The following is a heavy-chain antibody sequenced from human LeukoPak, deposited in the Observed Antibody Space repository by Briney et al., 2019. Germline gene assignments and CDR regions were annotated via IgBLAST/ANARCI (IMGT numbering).Heavy chain of an antibody. CDR1: GYTFTSYY. CDR3: SYDMNGYFGDY. D-gene: IGHD3-9*01. Sequence: GASVKVSCKASGYTFTSYYMHWVRQAPGQGLEWMGIINPSGGSASYAQKFQGRVTMTTDTSTSTVYMELRNLGSGDTALYYCSYDMNGYFGDYWGQGTLVTVSS. CDR2: INPSGGSA. V-gene: IGHV1-46*01. J-gene: IGHJ4*02.